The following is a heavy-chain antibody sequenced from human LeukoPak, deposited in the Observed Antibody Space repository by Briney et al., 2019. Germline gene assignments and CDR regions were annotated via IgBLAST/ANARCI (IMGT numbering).Heavy chain of an antibody. CDR3: ARVSGRVGRPNSPLYYFDY. V-gene: IGHV3-11*04. J-gene: IGHJ4*02. CDR1: GFTFSDYY. Sequence: GGSLRLSCAASGFTFSDYYMSWIRQAPGKGLEWVSYISSSGSTIYYADSVKGRFTISRDNAKNSLYLQMNSLRAEDTAVYYCARVSGRVGRPNSPLYYFDYWGQGTLVTVSS. D-gene: IGHD1-26*01. CDR2: ISSSGSTI.